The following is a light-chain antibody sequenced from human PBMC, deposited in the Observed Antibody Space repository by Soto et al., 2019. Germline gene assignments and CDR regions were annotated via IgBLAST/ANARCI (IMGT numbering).Light chain of an antibody. CDR3: ISYAGSNNWV. Sequence: QSVLTQPPSASGSLGQSVTISCTGTSSDVGGYKYVSWYQQHPGKAPKLMIYEVSKRPSGVPDRLSGSKSGNTASLTVSGLQAEDEADYYCISYAGSNNWVFGGGTQLTVL. CDR2: EVS. J-gene: IGLJ2*01. V-gene: IGLV2-8*01. CDR1: SSDVGGYKY.